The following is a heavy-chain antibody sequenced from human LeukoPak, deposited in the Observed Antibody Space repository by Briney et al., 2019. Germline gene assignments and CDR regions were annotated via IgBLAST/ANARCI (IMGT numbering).Heavy chain of an antibody. Sequence: SETLSLTCTVSGGSFSSGSYYWRWLRQPPGKGLEWIGYIYYSGSTNYNPSLKSRVTISVDTSKNQFSLKLSSVTAADTAVYYCARHYDSSGYVNWGYYYGMDVWGQGTTVTVSS. D-gene: IGHD3-22*01. CDR3: ARHYDSSGYVNWGYYYGMDV. J-gene: IGHJ6*02. V-gene: IGHV4-61*01. CDR2: IYYSGST. CDR1: GGSFSSGSYY.